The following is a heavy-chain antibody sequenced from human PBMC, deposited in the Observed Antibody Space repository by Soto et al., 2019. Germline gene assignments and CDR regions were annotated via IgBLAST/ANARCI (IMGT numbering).Heavy chain of an antibody. V-gene: IGHV1-69*14. J-gene: IGHJ4*02. CDR3: ARSTTDWNFDS. D-gene: IGHD1-1*01. Sequence: QVHLVQLGAELKKPGSSVRASCRASGANFSENNFTNYAIAWVRQAPGQGLEWMGGFIPIFETPNYAQKFQGRVTITADKSTTTAYMELRSLTSEDTAVYYCARSTTDWNFDSWGQGSLVTVSS. CDR1: GANFSENNFTNYA. CDR2: FIPIFETP.